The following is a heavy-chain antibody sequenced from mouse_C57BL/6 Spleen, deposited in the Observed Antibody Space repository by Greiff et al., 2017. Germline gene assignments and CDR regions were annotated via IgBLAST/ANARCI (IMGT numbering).Heavy chain of an antibody. Sequence: QVQLQQSGPELVKPGASVKISCKASGYAFSSSWMNWVKQRPGKGLEWIGRIYPGDGDTNYNGKFKGKATLTADKSSSTAYMQLSSLTSEDSAVYFCARPYGPLRGAMDYWGQGTSVTVSS. CDR3: ARPYGPLRGAMDY. J-gene: IGHJ4*01. V-gene: IGHV1-82*01. CDR2: IYPGDGDT. CDR1: GYAFSSSW. D-gene: IGHD1-1*01.